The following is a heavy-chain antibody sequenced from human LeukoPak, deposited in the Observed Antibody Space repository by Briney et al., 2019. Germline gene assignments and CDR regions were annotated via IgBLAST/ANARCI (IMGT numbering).Heavy chain of an antibody. D-gene: IGHD2-2*01. Sequence: GGSLRLSCAASGFTFSSYGMHWVRQAPGKGLEWVAVIWYDGSNKYYADSVKGRFTISRDNAKNTLYLQMNSLRAEDTAVYYCARRYCSSTSCCFDYWGQGTLVTVSS. J-gene: IGHJ4*02. CDR3: ARRYCSSTSCCFDY. CDR2: IWYDGSNK. V-gene: IGHV3-33*01. CDR1: GFTFSSYG.